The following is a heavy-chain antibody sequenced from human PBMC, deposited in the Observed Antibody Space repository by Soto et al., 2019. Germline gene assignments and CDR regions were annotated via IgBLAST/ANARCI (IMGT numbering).Heavy chain of an antibody. D-gene: IGHD1-1*01. J-gene: IGHJ5*02. V-gene: IGHV4-30-2*01. CDR2: IYHSGST. Sequence: SETLSLTCAVSGGSISSGGYSWSWIRQPPGKGLEWIGYIYHSGSTYYNPSLKSRVTISVDRSKNQFSLKLSSVTAADTAVYSCDRLIERHRFHPWGQGALVTVSS. CDR1: GGSISSGGYS. CDR3: DRLIERHRFHP.